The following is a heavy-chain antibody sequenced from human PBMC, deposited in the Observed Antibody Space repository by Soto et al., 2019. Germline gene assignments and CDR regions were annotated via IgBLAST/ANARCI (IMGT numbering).Heavy chain of an antibody. CDR1: GFTFSDYY. CDR2: ISSSGSTI. J-gene: IGHJ3*02. D-gene: IGHD5-18*01. Sequence: GGSLRLSCAASGFTFSDYYMSWIRQAPGKGLEWVSYISSSGSTIYYADSVKGRFTISRDNAKNSLYLQMNSLRAEDSAVYYCARYVDTAMVDSFDIWGQGTMVTVSS. CDR3: ARYVDTAMVDSFDI. V-gene: IGHV3-11*01.